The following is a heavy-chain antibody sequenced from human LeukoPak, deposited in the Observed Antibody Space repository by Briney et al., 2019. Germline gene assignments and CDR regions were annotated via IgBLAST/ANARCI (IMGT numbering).Heavy chain of an antibody. V-gene: IGHV3-23*01. CDR2: IGRSGGGT. CDR3: AKGGDFIYLFDY. CDR1: GFSFSSYA. J-gene: IGHJ4*02. D-gene: IGHD3-3*01. Sequence: PGGSLRLSCAASGFSFSSYAMNWVRQAPGKGLEWVSGIGRSGGGTYYADSVKGRFTISRDNSKNTLYLQMSGLRAEDTAVYYCAKGGDFIYLFDYWGQGTLVTVSS.